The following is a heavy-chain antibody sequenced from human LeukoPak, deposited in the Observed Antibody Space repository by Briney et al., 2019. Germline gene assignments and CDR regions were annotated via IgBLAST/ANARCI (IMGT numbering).Heavy chain of an antibody. J-gene: IGHJ5*02. CDR1: GFTFSSYA. D-gene: IGHD5/OR15-5a*01. V-gene: IGHV3-23*01. Sequence: GGSLRLSCAASGFTFSSYAMSWVRQAPGKGLEWVSAISGSGGSTYYADSVKGRFTISRDNSKNTLYLQMNSLRAEDTAVYYCAKGPWYAGQTIVSWPNFDPWGQGTLVTVSS. CDR3: AKGPWYAGQTIVSWPNFDP. CDR2: ISGSGGST.